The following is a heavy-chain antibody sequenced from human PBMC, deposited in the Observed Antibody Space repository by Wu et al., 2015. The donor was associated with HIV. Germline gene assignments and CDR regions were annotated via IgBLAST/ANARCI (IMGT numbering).Heavy chain of an antibody. Sequence: QVQLVQSGAEVKKPGASVKVSCKASGYTFTGYYMHWVRQAPGQGLEWMGWINPNSGGTNYAQKFQGRVTMTRDTSISTAYMELSRLRSDDTAVYYCARDPQPSGYSYGYTHYYYYMDVWGKGTTVTVSS. CDR3: ARDPQPSGYSYGYTHYYYYMDV. V-gene: IGHV1-2*02. CDR1: GYTFTGYY. J-gene: IGHJ6*03. CDR2: INPNSGGT. D-gene: IGHD5-18*01.